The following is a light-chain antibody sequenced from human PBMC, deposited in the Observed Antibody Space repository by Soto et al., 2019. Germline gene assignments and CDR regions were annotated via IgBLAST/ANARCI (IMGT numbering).Light chain of an antibody. CDR2: AAS. CDR1: QGIRND. J-gene: IGKJ1*01. CDR3: LQDHNYPRT. V-gene: IGKV1-6*01. Sequence: AIQMTQSPSSLSASVGDRVTITCRVSQGIRNDLGWYQQRPGKAPKLLIYAASSLESGVPSRFSGSGSGTDFTLTISSLQPEDFATYFCLQDHNYPRTFGQGTKVDIK.